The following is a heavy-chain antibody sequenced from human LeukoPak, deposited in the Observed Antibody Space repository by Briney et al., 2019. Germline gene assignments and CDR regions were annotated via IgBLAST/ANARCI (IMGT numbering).Heavy chain of an antibody. CDR2: INSDGSST. CDR3: ARDPLYCTNGVCPWVYFDY. J-gene: IGHJ4*02. V-gene: IGHV3-74*01. CDR1: GFTFDDYA. D-gene: IGHD2-8*01. Sequence: GGSLRLSCAASGFTFDDYAMHWVRQAPGKGLVWVSRINSDGSSTSYADSVKGRFTISRDNAKNTLYLQMNSLRAEDTAVYYCARDPLYCTNGVCPWVYFDYWGQGTLVTVSS.